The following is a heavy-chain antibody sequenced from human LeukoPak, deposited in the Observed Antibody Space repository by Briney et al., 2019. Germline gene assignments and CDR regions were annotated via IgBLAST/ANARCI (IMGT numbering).Heavy chain of an antibody. J-gene: IGHJ4*02. CDR1: GFTFSSHW. CDR3: ARDQLYCTGGYCYFGY. V-gene: IGHV3-74*01. D-gene: IGHD2-8*02. Sequence: GGSLRLSCAASGFTFSSHWLHWVRQGPGKGPIWVSRINSDGSSTTYADSVKGRFTISRDNAKNTLYLQMNSLRAEDTAVYYCARDQLYCTGGYCYFGYWGQGTLVTVSS. CDR2: INSDGSST.